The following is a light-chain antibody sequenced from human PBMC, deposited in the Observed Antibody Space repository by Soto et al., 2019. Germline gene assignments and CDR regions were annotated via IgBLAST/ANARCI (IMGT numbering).Light chain of an antibody. CDR1: QSISSY. Sequence: DIQMTQSPSSLSASVGDRVTITCRASQSISSYLNWYQQKPGKAPKLLIYAASSLQSGVPSRFSGSGSGTDFTLTIRSLQPEDFATYYCQQRYSTPDTFGQGTKLEIK. CDR2: AAS. V-gene: IGKV1-39*01. CDR3: QQRYSTPDT. J-gene: IGKJ2*01.